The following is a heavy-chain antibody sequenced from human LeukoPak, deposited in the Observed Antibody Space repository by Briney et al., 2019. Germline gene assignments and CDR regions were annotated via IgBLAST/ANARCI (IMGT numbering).Heavy chain of an antibody. D-gene: IGHD3-22*01. CDR3: AKDGANYYDSSGYYGPFDY. CDR2: ISWDGGST. Sequence: PGGSLRLSCAASGFTFDDYAMHWVRQAPGKGLEWVCLISWDGGSTYYADSVKGRFTISRDNSKNSLYLQMNSLRAEDTALYYCAKDGANYYDSSGYYGPFDYWGQGTLVTVSS. V-gene: IGHV3-43D*04. CDR1: GFTFDDYA. J-gene: IGHJ4*02.